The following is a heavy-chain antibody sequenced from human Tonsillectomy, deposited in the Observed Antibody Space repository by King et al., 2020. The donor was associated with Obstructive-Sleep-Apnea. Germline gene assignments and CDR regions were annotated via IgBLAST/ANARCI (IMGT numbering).Heavy chain of an antibody. V-gene: IGHV3-30*18. CDR2: ISYYGINK. CDR1: GFTFSSYG. D-gene: IGHD3-16*01. CDR3: AKDGGGHHGIHGYYFDY. Sequence: QLVQSGGGVVQPGRSLRLSCAASGFTFSSYGMHWVRQAPGKGLDWVAVISYYGINKYYADSVKGRFTISRENSKNTLYLQMNSLRAEGTAVYYCAKDGGGHHGIHGYYFDYWGQGTLVTVSS. J-gene: IGHJ4*02.